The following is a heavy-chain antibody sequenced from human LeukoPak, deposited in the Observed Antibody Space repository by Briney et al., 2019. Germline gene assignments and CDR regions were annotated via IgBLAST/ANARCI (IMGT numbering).Heavy chain of an antibody. D-gene: IGHD3-3*01. CDR3: ASTRGQELQLLEWLPTSLDY. V-gene: IGHV1-2*02. Sequence: SVKVSCKASGYTFTGYYMHWVRQAPGQGLDWMGLINPYNGGTNYAQKFPGRVTITSDTSINTAYIALSRLRSGDTAVYYCASTRGQELQLLEWLPTSLDYWGQGTLVTVSS. J-gene: IGHJ4*02. CDR1: GYTFTGYY. CDR2: INPYNGGT.